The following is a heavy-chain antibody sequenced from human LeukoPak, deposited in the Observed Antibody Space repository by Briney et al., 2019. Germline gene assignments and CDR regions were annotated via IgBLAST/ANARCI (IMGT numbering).Heavy chain of an antibody. J-gene: IGHJ3*02. V-gene: IGHV3-23*01. CDR1: GFTFSSYA. D-gene: IGHD3-3*01. CDR3: AKAPVLRLDAFDI. Sequence: GGSLRLSCAASGFTFSSYAMSWVRQAPGKGLEWVSAISGSGGSTYYADSVKGRFTISRDNSKNTLYLQMNSLRAEDTAVYCCAKAPVLRLDAFDIWGQGTMVTVSS. CDR2: ISGSGGST.